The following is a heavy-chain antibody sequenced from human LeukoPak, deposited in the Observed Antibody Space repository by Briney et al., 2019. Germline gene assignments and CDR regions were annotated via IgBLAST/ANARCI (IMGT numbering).Heavy chain of an antibody. D-gene: IGHD1-26*01. V-gene: IGHV4-34*01. Sequence: SETLSLTCAVYGESFSGYYWSWIRQPPGKGLEWIGEINHSGSTNYNPSLKSRVTISVDTSQNQFSLKLSPVTAADTAVYYCARGRYGGAPHWGHGTLVTVSS. CDR2: INHSGST. J-gene: IGHJ4*01. CDR3: ARGRYGGAPH. CDR1: GESFSGYY.